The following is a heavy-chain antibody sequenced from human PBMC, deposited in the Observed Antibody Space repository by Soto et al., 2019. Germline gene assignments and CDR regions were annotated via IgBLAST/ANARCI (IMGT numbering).Heavy chain of an antibody. J-gene: IGHJ6*02. Sequence: ASVKVSCKASGDTFTGYYMHWVRQAPGQGLEWMGWINPNSGGTNYAQKFQGWVTMTRDTSISTAYMELSRLRSDDTAVYYCARETWHAAAAGRYFAYGMDGWGQGNRVPVSS. CDR3: ARETWHAAAAGRYFAYGMDG. V-gene: IGHV1-2*04. D-gene: IGHD6-13*01. CDR2: INPNSGGT. CDR1: GDTFTGYY.